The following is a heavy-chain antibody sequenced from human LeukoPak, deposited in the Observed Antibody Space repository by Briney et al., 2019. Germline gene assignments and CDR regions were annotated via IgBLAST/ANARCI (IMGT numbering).Heavy chain of an antibody. CDR3: ARSQWLDQIDY. V-gene: IGHV3-23*01. D-gene: IGHD6-19*01. CDR1: GFTFKIYT. J-gene: IGHJ4*02. Sequence: GGSLRLSCAAFGFTFKIYTMSWVRQAPGKGLEWVSAISGSGGSTYYADSVKGRFTISRDNSKNTLYLQMNSLRAEDTAVYYCARSQWLDQIDYWGQGTLVTVSS. CDR2: ISGSGGST.